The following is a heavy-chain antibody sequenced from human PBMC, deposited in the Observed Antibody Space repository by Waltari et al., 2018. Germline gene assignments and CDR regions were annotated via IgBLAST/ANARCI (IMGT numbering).Heavy chain of an antibody. CDR3: ARDRTSYDSSGYYPGYFDY. V-gene: IGHV3-7*01. CDR2: IKQDGSEK. J-gene: IGHJ4*02. Sequence: EVQLVESGGGLVQPGGSLRLSCAASGFTFSSYWMSWVRQAPGKGLEWVANIKQDGSEKYYVDSVKGRFTISRDNAKNSLYLQMNSLRAEDTAVYYCARDRTSYDSSGYYPGYFDYWGQGTLVTVSS. CDR1: GFTFSSYW. D-gene: IGHD3-22*01.